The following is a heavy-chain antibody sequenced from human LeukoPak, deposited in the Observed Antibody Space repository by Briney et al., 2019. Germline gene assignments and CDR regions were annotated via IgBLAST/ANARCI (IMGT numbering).Heavy chain of an antibody. J-gene: IGHJ4*02. CDR1: GYSFTSYW. Sequence: GESLKISCKGSGYSFTSYWIGWVRQMPGKGLEWMGIIYPGDSDTRYSPSFQGQVTISADKSISTAYLQWSSLKASDTAMYYCARTNGEYYDSSGCTDYWGQGTLVTVSS. CDR2: IYPGDSDT. D-gene: IGHD3-22*01. V-gene: IGHV5-51*01. CDR3: ARTNGEYYDSSGCTDY.